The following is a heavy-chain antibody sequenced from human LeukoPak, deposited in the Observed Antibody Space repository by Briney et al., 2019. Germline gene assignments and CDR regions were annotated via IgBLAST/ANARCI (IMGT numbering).Heavy chain of an antibody. CDR3: AKDHSSSWYNYYYYYMDV. J-gene: IGHJ6*03. CDR2: IRYDGSNK. V-gene: IGHV3-30*02. CDR1: GFTFSSYG. D-gene: IGHD6-13*01. Sequence: GGSLRLSCAASGFTFSSYGVHWVRQAPGKGLEWVAFIRYDGSNKYYADSVKGRFTISRDNSKNTLYLQMNSLRAEDTAVYYCAKDHSSSWYNYYYYYMDVWGKGTTVTVSS.